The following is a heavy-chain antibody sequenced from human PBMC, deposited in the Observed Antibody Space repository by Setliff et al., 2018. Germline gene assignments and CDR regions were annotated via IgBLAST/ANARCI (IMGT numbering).Heavy chain of an antibody. V-gene: IGHV4-4*07. Sequence: PSETLSLTCTVSGGSISSHYWNWIRQPAGEGLEWIGRIDISGTTNYNPSLKSRVTMSLDSSKNQFSLNLNSVTAADTAVYYCARDPGFRSGTWALDNWGQGTLVTVSS. CDR3: ARDPGFRSGTWALDN. D-gene: IGHD3-16*01. CDR2: IDISGTT. J-gene: IGHJ4*02. CDR1: GGSISSHY.